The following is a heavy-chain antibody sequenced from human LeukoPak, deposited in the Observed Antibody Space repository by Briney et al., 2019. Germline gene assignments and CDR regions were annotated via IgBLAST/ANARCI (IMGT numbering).Heavy chain of an antibody. CDR1: GGTFSSYA. CDR3: ARARPGYGDYYYYGMDV. D-gene: IGHD4-17*01. Sequence: SVTVSCKASGGTFSSYAISWVRQAPGQGLEWMGGIIPIFGTANYAQKFQGRVTITADESTSTAYMELSSLRSEDTAVYYCARARPGYGDYYYYGMDVWGQGTTVTVSS. V-gene: IGHV1-69*01. CDR2: IIPIFGTA. J-gene: IGHJ6*02.